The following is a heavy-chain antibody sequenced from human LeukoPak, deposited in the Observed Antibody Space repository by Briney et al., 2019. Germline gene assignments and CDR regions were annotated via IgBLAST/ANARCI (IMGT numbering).Heavy chain of an antibody. V-gene: IGHV4-39*07. Sequence: SETLSLTCTVSGDSISTSSYYWGWIRQPPGKGLEWIGSIYYTGSTYYNPSLKSRVTISVDTSKNQFSLKLSSVTAADTAVYYCARDVRDSSGYYLRAFGYWGQGTLVTVPS. J-gene: IGHJ4*02. CDR2: IYYTGST. CDR3: ARDVRDSSGYYLRAFGY. CDR1: GDSISTSSYY. D-gene: IGHD3-22*01.